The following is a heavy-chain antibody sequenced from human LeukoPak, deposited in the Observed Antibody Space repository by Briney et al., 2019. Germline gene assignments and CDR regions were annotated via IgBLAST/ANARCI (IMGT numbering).Heavy chain of an antibody. J-gene: IGHJ4*02. CDR2: IYYSGST. CDR3: ARWGGEPHLPFDY. Sequence: TPSETLSLTCTVSGGSISSYYWSWIRQPPGKGLEWIGYIYYSGSTNYNPSLKSRVTISVDTSKNQFSLKLSSVTAADTAVYYCARWGGEPHLPFDYWGQGTLVTVSS. V-gene: IGHV4-59*01. CDR1: GGSISSYY. D-gene: IGHD3-16*01.